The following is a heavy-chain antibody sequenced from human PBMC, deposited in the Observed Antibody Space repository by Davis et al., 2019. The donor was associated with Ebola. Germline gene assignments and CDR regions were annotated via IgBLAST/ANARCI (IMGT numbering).Heavy chain of an antibody. CDR1: GGSISSYY. Sequence: SETLSLTCTVSGGSISSYYRSWIRQPPGKGLEWIGFIYYSGSTNYNPSLKSRVTISVDTSKNQFSLKLSSVTAADTAVYYCAREQTYAFDTTTRRGTYYFDHWGQGTLVTVSS. D-gene: IGHD1-26*01. J-gene: IGHJ4*02. V-gene: IGHV4-59*01. CDR3: AREQTYAFDTTTRRGTYYFDH. CDR2: IYYSGST.